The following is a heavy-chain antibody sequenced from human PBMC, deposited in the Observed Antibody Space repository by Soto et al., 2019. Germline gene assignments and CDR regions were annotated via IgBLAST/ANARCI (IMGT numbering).Heavy chain of an antibody. CDR2: IKSKTDGGTT. D-gene: IGHD6-13*01. CDR1: GFTFSNAW. CDR3: TTDRPLNAAAPYVIGYAFDI. Sequence: EVQLVESGGGLVKPGGSLRLSCAASGFTFSNAWMNWVRQAPGKGLEWVGRIKSKTDGGTTDYAAPVKGRFTISRDDSKNTLYLQMNSLKTEDTAVYYCTTDRPLNAAAPYVIGYAFDIWGQGTMVTVSS. V-gene: IGHV3-15*07. J-gene: IGHJ3*02.